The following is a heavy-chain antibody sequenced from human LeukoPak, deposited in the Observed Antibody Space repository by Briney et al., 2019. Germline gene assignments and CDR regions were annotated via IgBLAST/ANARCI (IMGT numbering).Heavy chain of an antibody. Sequence: GGSLRLSCAASGFTFSSYSMNWVRQAPGKGLEWVSYISSSSSTIYYADSVKGRFTISRDNAKNSLYLLMSSLRDEDTAVYYCATYYYDSSGYFYYFDYWGQGTLVTVSS. V-gene: IGHV3-48*02. CDR1: GFTFSSYS. CDR3: ATYYYDSSGYFYYFDY. J-gene: IGHJ4*02. CDR2: ISSSSSTI. D-gene: IGHD3-22*01.